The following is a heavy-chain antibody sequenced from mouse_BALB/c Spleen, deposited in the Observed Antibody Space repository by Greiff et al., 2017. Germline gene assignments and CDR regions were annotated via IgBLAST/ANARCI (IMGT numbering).Heavy chain of an antibody. J-gene: IGHJ4*01. CDR2: INPSTGYT. CDR3: ARFDGYYVRAMDD. V-gene: IGHV1-7*01. Sequence: QVQLQQSGAELAKPGASVKMSCKASGYTFTSYWMHWVKQRPGQGLEWIGYINPSTGYTEYNQKFKDKATLTADKSSSTAYMQLSSLTSEDSAVYYCARFDGYYVRAMDDWGQGTSVTVSS. CDR1: GYTFTSYW. D-gene: IGHD2-3*01.